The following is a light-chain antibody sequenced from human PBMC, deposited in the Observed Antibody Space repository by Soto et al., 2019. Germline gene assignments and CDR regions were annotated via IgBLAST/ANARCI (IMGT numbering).Light chain of an antibody. CDR1: RCLGCY. V-gene: IGKV3-11*01. J-gene: IGKJ1*01. CDR3: QQRDNLPQR. Sequence: EIVLRQSAATLSLSPGESASLSSRASRCLGCYLAWYQQKPGKAPSLLMSDAWTRATGIPARFSGSGSGTDCSLTISRLALEDFAGYYCQQRDNLPQRFGQGTKVE. CDR2: DAW.